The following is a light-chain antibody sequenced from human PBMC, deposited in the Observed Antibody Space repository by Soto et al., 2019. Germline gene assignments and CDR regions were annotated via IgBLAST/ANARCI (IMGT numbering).Light chain of an antibody. J-gene: IGKJ1*01. Sequence: DIQMTQSPSSLSASVGDRVTITCRASQSISSYLNWYQQKPGKAPKLLIYAASSLQSGVPSRFSGSGSGTDFPLTISSLQPEDFATYYCQQSYSTLTWTFGQGTKVDIK. CDR1: QSISSY. CDR3: QQSYSTLTWT. CDR2: AAS. V-gene: IGKV1-39*01.